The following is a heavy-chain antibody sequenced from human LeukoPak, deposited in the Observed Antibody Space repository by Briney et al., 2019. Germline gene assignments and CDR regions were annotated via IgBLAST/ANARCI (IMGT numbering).Heavy chain of an antibody. Sequence: GGSLRLSCAASGFTFSSCAMHWVRQAPGKGLEWVAVISYDGSNKYYADSVKGRFTISRDNSKNTLYLQMNSLRAEDTAVYYCAREGKWLQLRYFDYWGQGTLVTVSS. V-gene: IGHV3-30-3*01. J-gene: IGHJ4*02. CDR1: GFTFSSCA. D-gene: IGHD5-24*01. CDR3: AREGKWLQLRYFDY. CDR2: ISYDGSNK.